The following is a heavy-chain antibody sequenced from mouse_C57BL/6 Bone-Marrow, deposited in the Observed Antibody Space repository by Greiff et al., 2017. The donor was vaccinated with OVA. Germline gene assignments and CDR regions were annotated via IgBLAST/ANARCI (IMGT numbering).Heavy chain of an antibody. CDR1: GFTFSDYG. CDR2: ISNLAYSI. CDR3: ARQRDYYSNHYAMDY. Sequence: EVKLVESGGGLVQPGGSLKLSCAASGFTFSDYGMAWVRQAPRKGPEWVAFISNLAYSIYYADTVTGRFTISRENAKNTLYLEMSSLRSEDTAMYYCARQRDYYSNHYAMDYWGQGTSVTVSS. D-gene: IGHD2-5*01. J-gene: IGHJ4*01. V-gene: IGHV5-15*01.